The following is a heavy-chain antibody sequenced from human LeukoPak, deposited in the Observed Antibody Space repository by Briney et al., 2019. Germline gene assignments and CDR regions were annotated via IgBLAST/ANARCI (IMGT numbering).Heavy chain of an antibody. CDR1: GFPFSSYA. V-gene: IGHV3-23*01. Sequence: GGSLRLSCGASGFPFSSYAMTWVRQAPGKGLEWVSGISGSDYTFYADSVKGRFTISRDNSKNTLYLQMNSLRAGDTAIYHCAKIGVIGNWYYDVWGRGTLVTVSS. CDR2: ISGSDYT. CDR3: AKIGVIGNWYYDV. J-gene: IGHJ2*01. D-gene: IGHD3-10*01.